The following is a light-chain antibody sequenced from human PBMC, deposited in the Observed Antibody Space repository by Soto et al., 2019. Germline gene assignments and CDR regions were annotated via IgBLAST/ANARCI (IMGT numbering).Light chain of an antibody. V-gene: IGKV3-15*01. CDR3: QQYNNWPQT. Sequence: EMVMTQSPATLSVSPGERATLSCRASQSISSNLAWYQQKPGQAPRLLIYGASTRATGIPARVSGSGSGTEFPLTISSLQSEDFAVYYCQQYNNWPQTFGQGTKVEIK. CDR1: QSISSN. CDR2: GAS. J-gene: IGKJ1*01.